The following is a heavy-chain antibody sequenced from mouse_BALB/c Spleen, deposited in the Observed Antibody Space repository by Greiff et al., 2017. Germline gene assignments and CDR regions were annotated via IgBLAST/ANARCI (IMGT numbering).Heavy chain of an antibody. CDR2: IDPSDSYT. J-gene: IGHJ4*01. Sequence: VQLQQPGAELVKPGASVKLSCKASGYTFTSYWMHWVKQRPGQGLEWIGEIDPSDSYTNYNQKFKGKATLTVDKSSSTAYMQLSSLTSEDSAVYYCARSSITTVDAMDYWGQGTSVTVSS. CDR1: GYTFTSYW. V-gene: IGHV1-69*02. CDR3: ARSSITTVDAMDY. D-gene: IGHD1-1*01.